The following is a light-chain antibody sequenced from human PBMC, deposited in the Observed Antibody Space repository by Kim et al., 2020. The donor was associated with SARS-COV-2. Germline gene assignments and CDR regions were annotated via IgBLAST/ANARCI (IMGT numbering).Light chain of an antibody. J-gene: IGKJ4*01. Sequence: SQGARAPLTCRAHQSVSNSRLAWYQQKPGQAPRLLIYDASSRATGITDRFSGSGSGTDFTLTISRLEPEDFAVYYCQQYGASSLTFGGGTKVDIK. V-gene: IGKV3-20*01. CDR2: DAS. CDR1: QSVSNSR. CDR3: QQYGASSLT.